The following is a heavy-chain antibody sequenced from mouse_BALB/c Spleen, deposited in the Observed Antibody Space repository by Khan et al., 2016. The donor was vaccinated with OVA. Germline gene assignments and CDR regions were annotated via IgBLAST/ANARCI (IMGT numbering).Heavy chain of an antibody. J-gene: IGHJ4*01. CDR2: INTYTGEP. Sequence: QIQLVQSGPELKKPGETVKISCKASGYTFTNYGMNWVKQAPGKGLKWMGWINTYTGEPTYADDFKGRFAFSLVTSASTAYLQINNLKNEDTATYFCARPPYCSYVLDDWGEGTTVTVSS. V-gene: IGHV9-3-1*01. D-gene: IGHD2-10*01. CDR3: ARPPYCSYVLDD. CDR1: GYTFTNYG.